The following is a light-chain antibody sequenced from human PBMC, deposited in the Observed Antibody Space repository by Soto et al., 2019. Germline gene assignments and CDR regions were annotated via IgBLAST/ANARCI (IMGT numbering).Light chain of an antibody. J-gene: IGKJ5*01. CDR3: QKYNSAPFT. Sequence: DIQMTQSPSSVSGSVGEIFTITCRASQGISNYLAWYQQKPGKVPKLLIYAASTLQSGVPSRFSGSGSGTDFTLTISSLQPEDVATYYCQKYNSAPFTFGQGTRLEIK. V-gene: IGKV1-27*01. CDR2: AAS. CDR1: QGISNY.